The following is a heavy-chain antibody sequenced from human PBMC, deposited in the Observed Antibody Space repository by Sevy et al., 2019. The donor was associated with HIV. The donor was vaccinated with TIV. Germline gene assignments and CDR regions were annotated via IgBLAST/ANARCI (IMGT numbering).Heavy chain of an antibody. CDR1: QFNFDTYA. J-gene: IGHJ4*02. V-gene: IGHV3-33*01. Sequence: GGSLRLSCVASQFNFDTYAIHWVRQAPGKGLEWVAMIWYDGSSKDYAESVKGRFAISRDNSQNTAFLQMNSLRAEDTGVYYCATNMVHAGAYDSYFNFWGQGSVVTVSS. CDR3: ATNMVHAGAYDSYFNF. CDR2: IWYDGSSK. D-gene: IGHD3-10*01.